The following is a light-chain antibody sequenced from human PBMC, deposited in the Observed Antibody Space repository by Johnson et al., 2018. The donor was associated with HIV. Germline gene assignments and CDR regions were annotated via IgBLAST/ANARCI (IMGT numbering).Light chain of an antibody. V-gene: IGLV1-51*01. CDR2: DNN. J-gene: IGLJ1*01. CDR1: NSNIGDNY. CDR3: GTWDSSLSANV. Sequence: QSVLTQPPSVSAAPGQKVTISCSGSNSNIGDNYVSWYQQLPGTAPKLLIYDNNKRPSGIPDRFSASKSGTSATLGITGLQTGEEADYYCGTWDSSLSANVFGTGTKVTVL.